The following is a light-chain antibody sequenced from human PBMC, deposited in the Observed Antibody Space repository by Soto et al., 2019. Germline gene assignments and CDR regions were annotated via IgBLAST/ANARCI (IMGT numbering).Light chain of an antibody. V-gene: IGKV1-12*01. Sequence: DIQMTQSPSSLSVSVGERVTITCRASQPIANWLAWYQQRPGHAPELLIHGASTLHSGVPPRFSGTGYGTDCTLTITSLQPEDLATYFCQQASNPPYTFGQGTKLEI. CDR3: QQASNPPYT. CDR2: GAS. CDR1: QPIANW. J-gene: IGKJ2*01.